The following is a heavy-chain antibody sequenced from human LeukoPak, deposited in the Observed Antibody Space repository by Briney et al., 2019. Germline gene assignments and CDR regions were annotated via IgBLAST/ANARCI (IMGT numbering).Heavy chain of an antibody. CDR3: ARVVVTGGDWFDP. CDR1: GGSLSSGTYY. J-gene: IGHJ5*02. CDR2: VYTSGST. D-gene: IGHD2-15*01. Sequence: SETLSLTCTVSGGSLSSGTYYWSWIRQPAGKGLEWIGRVYTSGSTDYNPSLKSRVTISVDTSKNQFSLKLSSVTAADTAVYYCARVVVTGGDWFDPWGPGILVIVSS. V-gene: IGHV4-61*02.